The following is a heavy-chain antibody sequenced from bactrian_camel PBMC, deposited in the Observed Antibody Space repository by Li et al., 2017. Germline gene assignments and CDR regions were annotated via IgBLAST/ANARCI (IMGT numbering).Heavy chain of an antibody. Sequence: HVQLVESGGGLVRPGGSLRLSCAASGFTFSNNGMSWVRQAPGKGLERVSTINSAGGSTYYADSVKGRFAISRDNAKNMLYLQMNNLKSEDTALYYCAKALGGGNYYTGEYNYWGQGTQVTGS. J-gene: IGHJ4*01. CDR2: INSAGGST. CDR3: AKALGGGNYYTGEYNY. V-gene: IGHV3S1*01. CDR1: GFTFSNNG. D-gene: IGHD2*01.